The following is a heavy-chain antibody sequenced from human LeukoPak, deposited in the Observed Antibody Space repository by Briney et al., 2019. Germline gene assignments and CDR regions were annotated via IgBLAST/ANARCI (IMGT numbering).Heavy chain of an antibody. Sequence: GGSLRLSCAASGFTLSSYSMNWVRQAPGKGLEWVSSISSSSSYIYYADSVKGRFTISRDNAKNSLYLQMNSLRAEDTAVYYCARKTEYYDSSGYTPPGFDYWGQGTLVTVSS. CDR2: ISSSSSYI. J-gene: IGHJ4*02. V-gene: IGHV3-21*01. CDR3: ARKTEYYDSSGYTPPGFDY. D-gene: IGHD3-22*01. CDR1: GFTLSSYS.